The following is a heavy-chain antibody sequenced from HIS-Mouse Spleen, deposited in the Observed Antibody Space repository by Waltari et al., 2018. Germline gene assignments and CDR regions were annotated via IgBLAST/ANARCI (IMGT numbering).Heavy chain of an antibody. CDR1: GGPISRSSSY. J-gene: IGHJ2*01. D-gene: IGHD6-13*01. V-gene: IGHV4-39*07. Sequence: QLQLQESGPGLVKPSETLSLPCTVSGGPISRSSSYWGWIRQHPGKGLEWIGSIYYSGSTYYNPSLKSRVTISVDTSKNQFSLKLSSVTAADTAVYYCAREIPYSSSWYDWYFDLWGRGTLVTVSS. CDR3: AREIPYSSSWYDWYFDL. CDR2: IYYSGST.